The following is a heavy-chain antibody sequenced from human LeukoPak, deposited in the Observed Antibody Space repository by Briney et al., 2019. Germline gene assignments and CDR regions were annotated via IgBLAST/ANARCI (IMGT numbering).Heavy chain of an antibody. Sequence: GGSLRLSCAASGFTFSSYSMNWVRQAPVKGLEWVSSISSSSSYIYYADSVKGRFTISRDNAKNSLYLQMNSLRAEDTAVYYCARGGKDQLATLHYYYYYGMDVWGQGTTVTVSS. V-gene: IGHV3-21*01. D-gene: IGHD2-2*01. CDR1: GFTFSSYS. CDR3: ARGGKDQLATLHYYYYYGMDV. CDR2: ISSSSSYI. J-gene: IGHJ6*02.